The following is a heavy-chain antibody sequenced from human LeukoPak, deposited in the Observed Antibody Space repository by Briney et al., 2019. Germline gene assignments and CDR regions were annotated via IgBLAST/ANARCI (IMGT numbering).Heavy chain of an antibody. V-gene: IGHV5-51*01. D-gene: IGHD3-16*01. CDR1: GYSFTSYW. CDR2: IYPGDSDT. CDR3: ARVLRLGEFAEPKNYYYMDV. Sequence: GESLKISCKGSGYSFTSYWIGWVRQMPGKGLEWMGIIYPGDSDTRYSPSFQGQVTISADKSISTAYLQWSSLKASDTATYYCARVLRLGEFAEPKNYYYMDVWGKGTTVTISS. J-gene: IGHJ6*03.